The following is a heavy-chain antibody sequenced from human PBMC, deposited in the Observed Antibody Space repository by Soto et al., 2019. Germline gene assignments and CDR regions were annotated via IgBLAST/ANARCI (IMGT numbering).Heavy chain of an antibody. CDR3: VRGRSYSVYDF. Sequence: SETLSLTCTVSGGSISGHSWIWIRQPAGKGLEWIGHIYPSGSTSYNPSLRSRVTMSLDTSSNQIFLNLTSVTAADTAVFYCVRGRSYSVYDFWGPGTLVTVSS. J-gene: IGHJ4*02. CDR2: IYPSGST. V-gene: IGHV4-4*07. CDR1: GGSISGHS. D-gene: IGHD5-12*01.